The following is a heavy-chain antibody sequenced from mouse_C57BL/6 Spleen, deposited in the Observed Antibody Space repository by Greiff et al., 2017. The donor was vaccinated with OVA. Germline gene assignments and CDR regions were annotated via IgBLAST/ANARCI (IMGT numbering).Heavy chain of an antibody. D-gene: IGHD1-1*01. CDR3: ARGNYGSSSYWYFDV. V-gene: IGHV1-50*01. J-gene: IGHJ1*03. Sequence: VQLPQPGAELVKPGASVKLSCKASGYTFTSYWMQWVQQRPGQGLEWIGEIDPSDSYTNYNQKFNGKATLTVDTSSSTAYMQLSSLTSEDSAVYYCARGNYGSSSYWYFDVWGTGTTVTVSS. CDR2: IDPSDSYT. CDR1: GYTFTSYW.